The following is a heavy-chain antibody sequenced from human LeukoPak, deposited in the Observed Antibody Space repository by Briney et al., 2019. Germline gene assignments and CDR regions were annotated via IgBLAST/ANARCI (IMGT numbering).Heavy chain of an antibody. J-gene: IGHJ4*02. V-gene: IGHV1-46*01. CDR2: IIPIFGTA. CDR1: GYTFTGYY. Sequence: ASVKVSCKASGYTFTGYYMHWVRQAPGQGLEWMGGIIPIFGTANYAQKFQGRVTMTRDTSTSTVYMELSSLRSEDTAVYYCARGDYDILTGQQDYFDYWGQGTLVTVSS. D-gene: IGHD3-9*01. CDR3: ARGDYDILTGQQDYFDY.